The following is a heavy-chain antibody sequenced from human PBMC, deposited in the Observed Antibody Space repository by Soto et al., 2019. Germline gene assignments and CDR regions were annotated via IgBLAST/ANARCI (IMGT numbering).Heavy chain of an antibody. CDR2: MYNTGST. V-gene: IGHV4-59*01. J-gene: IGHJ6*02. CDR1: GGSISRYY. Sequence: PSETLSLTSTDSGGSISRYYWSWIRQPPGKGLEWIGYMYNTGSTVYNPSFKSRVTISVDTSMNQFSLKLNSVTAADTAVYYCARDLWGYCGTDCYPLDVWGQGTTVTVS. D-gene: IGHD2-21*02. CDR3: ARDLWGYCGTDCYPLDV.